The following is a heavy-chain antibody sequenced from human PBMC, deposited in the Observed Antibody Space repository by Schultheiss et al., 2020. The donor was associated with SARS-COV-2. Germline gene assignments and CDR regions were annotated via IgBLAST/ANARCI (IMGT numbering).Heavy chain of an antibody. V-gene: IGHV3-23*01. D-gene: IGHD3-16*01. Sequence: GGSLRLSCAASGFTFDDYAMHWVRQAPGKGLEWVSGISGSGGSTYYADSVKGRFTISRDNAKNSLYLQMNSLRAEDTAVYYCAREMMHDAFDIWGQGTMVTVSS. CDR1: GFTFDDYA. J-gene: IGHJ3*02. CDR3: AREMMHDAFDI. CDR2: ISGSGGST.